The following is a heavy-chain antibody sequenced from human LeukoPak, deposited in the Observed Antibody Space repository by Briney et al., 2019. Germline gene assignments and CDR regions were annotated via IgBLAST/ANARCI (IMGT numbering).Heavy chain of an antibody. V-gene: IGHV4-59*01. CDR3: AKLVPAAPYNWFDP. CDR1: GGSISSYY. D-gene: IGHD2-2*01. CDR2: IYYSGST. Sequence: PSETLSLTCTVSGGSISSYYWRWIRQPPGKGLEWIGYIYYSGSTNYNPSLKSRVTISVDTSKNQFSLKLSSVTAADTAVYYCAKLVPAAPYNWFDPWGQGTLVTVSS. J-gene: IGHJ5*02.